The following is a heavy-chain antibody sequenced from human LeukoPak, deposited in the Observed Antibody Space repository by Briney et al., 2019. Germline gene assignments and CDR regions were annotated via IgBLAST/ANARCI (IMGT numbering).Heavy chain of an antibody. CDR3: ARYPFDGYNYYFDY. V-gene: IGHV4-59*01. CDR2: IYYSGSS. CDR1: GASISSYH. D-gene: IGHD5-24*01. J-gene: IGHJ4*02. Sequence: SETLSLTCTVSGASISSYHWSWIRQPPGKGLEWIGYIYYSGSSNYNPSLKSRVTISVDTSKNQFSLKLSSVTAADTAVYYCARYPFDGYNYYFDYWGQGTLVTVSS.